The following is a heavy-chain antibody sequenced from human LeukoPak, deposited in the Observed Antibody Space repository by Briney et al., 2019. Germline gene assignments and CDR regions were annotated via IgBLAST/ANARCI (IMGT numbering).Heavy chain of an antibody. CDR1: GFTFSSYW. Sequence: GGSLRLSCAASGFTFSSYWMHWVRQAPGKGLVWVSRINTDGSTTSYADSVKRRFTISRDNAENTLYLQMNSLRAEDTAVYYCARVTGGYVCYWGQGTLVTVSS. CDR3: ARVTGGYVCY. V-gene: IGHV3-74*01. CDR2: INTDGSTT. J-gene: IGHJ4*02. D-gene: IGHD5-12*01.